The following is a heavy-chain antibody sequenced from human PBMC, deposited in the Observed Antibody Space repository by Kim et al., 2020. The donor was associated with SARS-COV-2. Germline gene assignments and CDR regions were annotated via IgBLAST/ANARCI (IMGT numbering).Heavy chain of an antibody. V-gene: IGHV6-1*01. D-gene: IGHD6-19*01. J-gene: IGHJ4*02. CDR2: TYYRSQWYN. Sequence: SQTLSLTCAIFGDSVSGSTTAWNWIRQSPSRGLEWLGRTYYRSQWYNDYAVSLRGRITISPDTSNNQFSLQLNSVTPEDTAVYYCASLSSSGYYYFDSWGQGTLVTGSS. CDR3: ASLSSSGYYYFDS. CDR1: GDSVSGSTTA.